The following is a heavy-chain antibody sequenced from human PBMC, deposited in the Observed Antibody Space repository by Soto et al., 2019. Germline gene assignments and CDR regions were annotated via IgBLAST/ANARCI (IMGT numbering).Heavy chain of an antibody. CDR1: GGTFSSYA. CDR3: ATVSTYYYGMDV. V-gene: IGHV1-69*06. CDR2: IIPIFGTA. J-gene: IGHJ6*02. Sequence: SVKVSCKASGGTFSSYAISWVRQAPGQGLEWMGGIIPIFGTANYAQKFQGRVTITADKSTGTAYMELSSLRSEDTAVYYCATVSTYYYGMDVWGQGTTVTVSS.